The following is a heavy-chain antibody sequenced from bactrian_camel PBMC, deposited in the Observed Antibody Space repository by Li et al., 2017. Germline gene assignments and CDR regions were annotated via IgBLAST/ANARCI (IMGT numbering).Heavy chain of an antibody. V-gene: IGHV3S63*01. J-gene: IGHJ4*01. D-gene: IGHD7*01. CDR2: IYHGDGSS. CDR3: AAAPTNCLCGACCRIETYRY. CDR1: GYSASTFC. Sequence: VQLVESGGGSVQAGGSLRLSCVMSGYSASTFCMGWFRQAPGKEREGVAFIYHGDGSSHSADSVQARFTLSQDSDKNTVFLQMMNLKPEDTAMYYCAAAPTNCLCGACCRIETYRYWGQGTQVTVS.